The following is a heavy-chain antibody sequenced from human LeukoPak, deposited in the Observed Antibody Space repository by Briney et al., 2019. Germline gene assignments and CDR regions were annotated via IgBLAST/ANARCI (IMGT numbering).Heavy chain of an antibody. CDR2: ISSSSSYI. Sequence: PGGSLRLSCAASGFTFSSYSMNWVRQAPGKGLEWVSSISSSSSYIYYADSVKGRFTISRDNAKNSLYLQMNSLRAEDTAVYYCARNRRDGDYVFDYWGQGTLVTVSS. J-gene: IGHJ4*02. D-gene: IGHD4-17*01. V-gene: IGHV3-21*01. CDR3: ARNRRDGDYVFDY. CDR1: GFTFSSYS.